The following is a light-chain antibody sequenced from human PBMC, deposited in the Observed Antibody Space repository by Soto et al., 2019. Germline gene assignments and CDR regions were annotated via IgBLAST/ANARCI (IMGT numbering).Light chain of an antibody. CDR1: NSDVGGYTY. Sequence: QSALTQPASVSGSPGQSITISCTGTNSDVGGYTYVSWYQQHPGKAPKLLIYDVSNRPSGVSNRFSGYKSGNTASLTISGLQADDEADYYCSSYTSISTPYVFGTGTKLTVL. V-gene: IGLV2-14*03. J-gene: IGLJ1*01. CDR2: DVS. CDR3: SSYTSISTPYV.